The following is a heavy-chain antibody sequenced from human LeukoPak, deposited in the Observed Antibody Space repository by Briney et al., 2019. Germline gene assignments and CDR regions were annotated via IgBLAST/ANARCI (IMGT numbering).Heavy chain of an antibody. D-gene: IGHD6-19*01. CDR3: PKRAVAGTGRAFDS. CDR2: ISSSGNST. Sequence: GGSLRLSFAASGCTFRSYAMNWVRQSPGEGREGVSIISSSGNSTYYADSVEGGVTISRDNSKNTLYLQLNTLRAADTAVYYCPKRAVAGTGRAFDSWGQGTLVTVSS. V-gene: IGHV3-23*01. J-gene: IGHJ4*02. CDR1: GCTFRSYA.